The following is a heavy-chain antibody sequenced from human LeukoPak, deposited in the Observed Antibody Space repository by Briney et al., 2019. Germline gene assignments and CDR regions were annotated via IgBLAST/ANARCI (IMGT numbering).Heavy chain of an antibody. CDR1: GFTFRSYW. CDR2: INGDGGTT. J-gene: IGHJ4*02. Sequence: QAGGSLRLSSAAPGFTFRSYWMHWVRQAPGKGLLWVSHINGDGGTTTYADSVKGRFTISRENAKNTLYLQMNSLRAEDTAVFYCARSNNYGFDYWGQGTVVTVSS. V-gene: IGHV3-74*03. D-gene: IGHD5-24*01. CDR3: ARSNNYGFDY.